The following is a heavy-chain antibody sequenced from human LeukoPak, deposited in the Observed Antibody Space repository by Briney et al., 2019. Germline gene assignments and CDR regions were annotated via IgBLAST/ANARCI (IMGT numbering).Heavy chain of an antibody. CDR1: GFSLSTSGMC. J-gene: IGHJ6*02. V-gene: IGHV2-70*11. D-gene: IGHD3-22*01. CDR2: IDWDDDK. CDR3: ARIFASTMIVGPGDV. Sequence: ASGPTLVSPTQTLTLTCTFSGFSLSTSGMCVSWIRQPPGKALEWLARIDWDDDKYYSTSLKTRLTISKDTSKDQVVLTMTNMDTSVTAAYSAARIFASTMIVGPGDVWGQGTTVTVSS.